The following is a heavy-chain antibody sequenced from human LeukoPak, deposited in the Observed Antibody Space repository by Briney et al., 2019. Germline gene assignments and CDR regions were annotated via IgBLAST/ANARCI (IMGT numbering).Heavy chain of an antibody. CDR1: GFTFSNYG. CDR3: ARDGDTGMLINPFDY. D-gene: IGHD3-16*01. Sequence: PVGSLRLSCAASGFTFSNYGIHWVRQAPGKGLEWVARTRYDGSIKHYADSVRGRFSISRDNSKNTVFLQMNSLRAEDTAVYYCARDGDTGMLINPFDYWGQGTLVTVSS. CDR2: TRYDGSIK. J-gene: IGHJ4*02. V-gene: IGHV3-30*02.